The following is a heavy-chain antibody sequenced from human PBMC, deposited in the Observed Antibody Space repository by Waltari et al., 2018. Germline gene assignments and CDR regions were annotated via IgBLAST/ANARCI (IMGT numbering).Heavy chain of an antibody. D-gene: IGHD6-13*01. V-gene: IGHV1-18*01. J-gene: IGHJ4*02. Sequence: QVQLVQSGAEVKKPGASVKVSCKTSGFTFTSYGISWVRQAPGQGLEWMGWISAYNGNTNSDQKLQGRVTMTTDTSTSTAYMELRSLRSDDTAVYYCARDKSVYSYQPIDYWGQGTLVTVSS. CDR3: ARDKSVYSYQPIDY. CDR1: GFTFTSYG. CDR2: ISAYNGNT.